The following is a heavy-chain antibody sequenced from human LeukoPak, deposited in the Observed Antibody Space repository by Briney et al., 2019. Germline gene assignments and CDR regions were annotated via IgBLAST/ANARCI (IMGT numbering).Heavy chain of an antibody. CDR2: INHSGST. J-gene: IGHJ4*02. D-gene: IGHD1-26*01. V-gene: IGHV4-34*01. Sequence: SETLSLTCAVYGGSFSGYYRSWIRQPPGKGLEWIGEINHSGSTNYNPSLKSRVTISVDTSKNQFSLKLSSVTAADTAVYYCARVSELLDLFDYWGQGTLVTVSS. CDR3: ARVSELLDLFDY. CDR1: GGSFSGYY.